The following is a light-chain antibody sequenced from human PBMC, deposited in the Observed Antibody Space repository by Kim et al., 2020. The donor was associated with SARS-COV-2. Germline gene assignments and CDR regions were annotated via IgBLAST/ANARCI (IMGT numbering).Light chain of an antibody. Sequence: VSPGATAPPSCRASQNIGDNLAWYQQKPGQAPRLLVFGASTRATDIPARFSGSGSGTQFTLTINTLQSEDFAVYYCQQCENWPRTFGQGTKVDIK. J-gene: IGKJ1*01. CDR2: GAS. CDR3: QQCENWPRT. CDR1: QNIGDN. V-gene: IGKV3-15*01.